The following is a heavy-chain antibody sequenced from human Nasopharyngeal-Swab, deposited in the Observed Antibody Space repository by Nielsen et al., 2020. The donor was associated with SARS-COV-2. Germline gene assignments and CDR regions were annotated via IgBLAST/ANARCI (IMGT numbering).Heavy chain of an antibody. V-gene: IGHV5-51*01. Sequence: GESLKIPCQGPGYSFTSYWLGWVRPVPGKGLEWKGIIYPGDSDTRYSPSFQGQVTITADKSISTAYLQWSSLKASDTAMYYCARRETYDPNYYGMDVWGQGTTVTVSS. CDR1: GYSFTSYW. J-gene: IGHJ6*02. CDR2: IYPGDSDT. CDR3: ARRETYDPNYYGMDV. D-gene: IGHD3-3*01.